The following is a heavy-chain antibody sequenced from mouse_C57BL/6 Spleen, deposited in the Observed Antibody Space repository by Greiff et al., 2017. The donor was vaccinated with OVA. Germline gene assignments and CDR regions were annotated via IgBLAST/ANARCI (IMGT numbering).Heavy chain of an antibody. CDR2: IYPGDGDT. D-gene: IGHD4-1*01. J-gene: IGHJ1*03. V-gene: IGHV1-82*01. CDR3: ARRGLGRGSDWYFDV. CDR1: GYAFSSSW. Sequence: QVTLKVSGPELVKPGASVKISCKASGYAFSSSWMNWVKQRPGKGLEWIGRIYPGDGDTNYNGKFKGKATLTADKSSSTAYMQLSSLTSEDSAVYFCARRGLGRGSDWYFDVWGTGTTVTVSS.